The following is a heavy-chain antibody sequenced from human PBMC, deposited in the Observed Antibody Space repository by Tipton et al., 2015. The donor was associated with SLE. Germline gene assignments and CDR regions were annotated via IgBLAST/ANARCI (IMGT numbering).Heavy chain of an antibody. CDR3: ARDRGGDYFDY. J-gene: IGHJ4*02. CDR2: IHYSGNT. V-gene: IGHV4-61*01. D-gene: IGHD3-10*01. CDR1: GGSVRSVSYY. Sequence: TLSLTCTVSGGSVRSVSYYWSWIRQSPGKGLEWIGEIHYSGNTKYNPSLKSRVTMSVDTSENQFSLRLSSVTTADTAAYYCARDRGGDYFDYWGPGTLVTVSS.